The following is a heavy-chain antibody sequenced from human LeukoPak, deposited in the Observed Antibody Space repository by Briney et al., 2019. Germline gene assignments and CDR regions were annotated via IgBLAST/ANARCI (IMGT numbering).Heavy chain of an antibody. CDR1: GFTFSSDG. CDR3: ARDGINYDILSGPTLRMDV. CDR2: IWYDGSNK. J-gene: IGHJ6*02. D-gene: IGHD3-9*01. V-gene: IGHV3-33*01. Sequence: GGSLRLSCAASGFTFSSDGMHWVRQAPGKGLEWGAVIWYDGSNKYYADSVKSRFTISRDNSKNTLSQQRNRLRAEGTAVYYCARDGINYDILSGPTLRMDVWGQGTTVTVSS.